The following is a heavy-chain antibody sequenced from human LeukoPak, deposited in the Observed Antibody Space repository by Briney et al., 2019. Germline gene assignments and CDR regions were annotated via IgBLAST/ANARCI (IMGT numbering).Heavy chain of an antibody. CDR1: GFTFSSYG. J-gene: IGHJ4*02. Sequence: GGSLRLSCAASGFTFSSYGMHWARQAPGKGLEWVAVISYDGSNKYYADSVKGRFTISRDNSKNTLYLQMNSLRAEDTAVYYCARGNYDILTGYYPIDYWGQGTLVTVSS. CDR2: ISYDGSNK. V-gene: IGHV3-30*03. D-gene: IGHD3-9*01. CDR3: ARGNYDILTGYYPIDY.